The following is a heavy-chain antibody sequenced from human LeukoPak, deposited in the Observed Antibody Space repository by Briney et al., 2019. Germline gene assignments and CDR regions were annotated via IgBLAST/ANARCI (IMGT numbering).Heavy chain of an antibody. Sequence: GESLKISCKGSGYSFTSYGIGWVRQMPGKGLEWMGVIYPGDSDTRYSPSFQGQVTISADKSISTAYLQWSTLKASDTAIYYCARRVDTSGWLRFDYWGQGTLVTASS. V-gene: IGHV5-51*01. D-gene: IGHD3-22*01. J-gene: IGHJ4*02. CDR2: IYPGDSDT. CDR3: ARRVDTSGWLRFDY. CDR1: GYSFTSYG.